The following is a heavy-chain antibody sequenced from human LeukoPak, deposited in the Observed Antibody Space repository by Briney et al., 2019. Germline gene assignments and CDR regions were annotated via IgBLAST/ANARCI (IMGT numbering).Heavy chain of an antibody. V-gene: IGHV4-59*08. Sequence: SETLSLTCTVSGGSISSYYWSWIRQPPGKGLEWIGYIYYSGSTNYNPSLKSRVTISVDTSKNQFSLKLSSVTAADTAVYYCARQLTRPRVGGGHYFDYWGQGTLVTVSS. J-gene: IGHJ4*02. D-gene: IGHD3-16*01. CDR1: GGSISSYY. CDR3: ARQLTRPRVGGGHYFDY. CDR2: IYYSGST.